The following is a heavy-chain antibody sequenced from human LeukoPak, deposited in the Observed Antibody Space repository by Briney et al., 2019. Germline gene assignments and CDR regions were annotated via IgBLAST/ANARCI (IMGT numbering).Heavy chain of an antibody. CDR1: GFTLSTSI. CDR3: AKDGVWIGEKKANMDA. CDR2: ISHDESNK. D-gene: IGHD3-10*01. V-gene: IGHV3-30*04. Sequence: TGGSLRLSCVVAGFTLSTSIMHWLRQAPGKRPEWVALISHDESNKDYADSVKGRFTISRDNSRNTLYLQMNSLRAEDTAVYYCAKDGVWIGEKKANMDAWGKGTTV. J-gene: IGHJ6*03.